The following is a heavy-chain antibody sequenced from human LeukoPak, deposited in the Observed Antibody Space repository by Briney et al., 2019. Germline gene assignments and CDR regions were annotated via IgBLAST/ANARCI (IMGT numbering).Heavy chain of an antibody. CDR2: ISADSATT. V-gene: IGHV3-23*01. CDR3: AKDPDVDTAMVLDY. CDR1: GFNFGSYS. J-gene: IGHJ4*02. Sequence: GGSLRLSCAASGFNFGSYSMTWVRQAPGKGLEWVSVISADSATTFYADSVKGRFTISRDNSKNTLYLQMNSLRAEDTAVYYCAKDPDVDTAMVLDYWGQGTLVTVSS. D-gene: IGHD5-18*01.